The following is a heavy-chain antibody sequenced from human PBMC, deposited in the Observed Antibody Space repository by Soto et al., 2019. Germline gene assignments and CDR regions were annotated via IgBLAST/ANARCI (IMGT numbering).Heavy chain of an antibody. Sequence: QVTLKESGPVVVRATEPLTLTCSISGFSLTTGRMGVSWIRQPPGKALQWLAHIFSNNERSFSTALPNGMSISVDTTKGLVVFTMPNLGPVDTGTYFCARLVADSSYYSYGLDVWGQGASVPVS. CDR1: GFSLTTGRMG. J-gene: IGHJ6*02. CDR2: IFSNNER. D-gene: IGHD2-21*02. V-gene: IGHV2-26*03. CDR3: ARLVADSSYYSYGLDV.